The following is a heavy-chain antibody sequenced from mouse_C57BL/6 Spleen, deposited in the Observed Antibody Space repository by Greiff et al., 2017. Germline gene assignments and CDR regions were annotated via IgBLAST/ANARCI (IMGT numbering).Heavy chain of an antibody. D-gene: IGHD1-1*01. J-gene: IGHJ4*01. Sequence: QVQLQQSGPELVKPGASVKISCKASGYAFSSSWMNWVKQRPGKGLEWIGRIYPGDGDTNYNGKFKGKATLTAGKSSRTAYMQLSSLSSEDSAVSFCARGGTLRGNNQFHCYYAMDYWGQGTSVTVSS. CDR1: GYAFSSSW. V-gene: IGHV1-82*01. CDR2: IYPGDGDT. CDR3: ARGGTLRGNNQFHCYYAMDY.